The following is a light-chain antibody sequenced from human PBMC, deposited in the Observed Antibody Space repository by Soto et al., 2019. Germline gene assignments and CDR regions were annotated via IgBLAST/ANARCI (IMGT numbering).Light chain of an antibody. CDR2: DAS. V-gene: IGKV3-15*01. CDR1: QNVSTN. Sequence: EIVMTQSPATLSVSPGEGATLSCKASQNVSTNLAWYQQRPGQPPRLLIYDASTRATGISARFSGSGYGTEFTLPISSLQSEDFAVYFCQQCRNWPLTFGGGTKVEIK. CDR3: QQCRNWPLT. J-gene: IGKJ4*01.